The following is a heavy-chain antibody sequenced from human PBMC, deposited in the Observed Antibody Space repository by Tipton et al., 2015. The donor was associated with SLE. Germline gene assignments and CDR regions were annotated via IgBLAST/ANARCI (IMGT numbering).Heavy chain of an antibody. CDR2: INAGNGHT. Sequence: QLVQSGAEVKKPGASVKVSCKASGYTFTTFTIHWVRQAPGQRLEWMGWINAGNGHTKYSQKFQGRVTITRDTSATTAYMELNSLRGEDTALYYCAKAPSGDPYYYHYMDVWGTGTTVTVSS. V-gene: IGHV1-3*01. J-gene: IGHJ6*03. CDR1: GYTFTTFT. CDR3: AKAPSGDPYYYHYMDV. D-gene: IGHD7-27*01.